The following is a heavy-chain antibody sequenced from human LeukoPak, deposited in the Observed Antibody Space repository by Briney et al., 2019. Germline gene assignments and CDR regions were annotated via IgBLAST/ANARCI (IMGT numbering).Heavy chain of an antibody. V-gene: IGHV3-23*01. J-gene: IGHJ4*02. CDR3: AKSVRGVIADFDY. CDR1: GFTFNSYW. D-gene: IGHD3-10*01. CDR2: ISGSGGST. Sequence: GGSLRLSCAASGFTFNSYWMSWVRQAPGKGLEWVSAISGSGGSTYYADSVKGRFTISRDNSKNTLYLQMNSLRAEDTAVYYCAKSVRGVIADFDYWGQGTLVTVSS.